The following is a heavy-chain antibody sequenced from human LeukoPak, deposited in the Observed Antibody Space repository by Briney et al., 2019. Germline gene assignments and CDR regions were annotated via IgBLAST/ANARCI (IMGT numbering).Heavy chain of an antibody. V-gene: IGHV3-74*01. J-gene: IGHJ1*01. Sequence: GGSLRLSCAASVFTLNSYWMHWVRQAPGKGLVWVSRIKSDGSTRYADSVKGRFTISRDNDKNTVSLQMNSLRAEDTGVYYCARAPSEIGGYYPEYFRHWGQGTLVTVSP. CDR1: VFTLNSYW. CDR3: ARAPSEIGGYYPEYFRH. CDR2: IKSDGST. D-gene: IGHD3-22*01.